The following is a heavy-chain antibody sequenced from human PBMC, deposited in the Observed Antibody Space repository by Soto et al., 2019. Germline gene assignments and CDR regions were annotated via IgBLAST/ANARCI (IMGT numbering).Heavy chain of an antibody. J-gene: IGHJ4*02. D-gene: IGHD3-16*01. CDR1: GFSFSGSA. CDR2: IRSKTNNQAT. V-gene: IGHV3-73*02. CDR3: TRQGRGQGRDYVDNTVDAASIDQ. Sequence: EVQLVESGGGVVQPGGSLKLSCAASGFSFSGSAMHWVRQASGKGLEWVGRIRSKTNNQATAYSASVEGRFTIYRDDETNTVYLQRNSLKTEVTAVYYCTRQGRGQGRDYVDNTVDAASIDQWGQVTLVTVSS.